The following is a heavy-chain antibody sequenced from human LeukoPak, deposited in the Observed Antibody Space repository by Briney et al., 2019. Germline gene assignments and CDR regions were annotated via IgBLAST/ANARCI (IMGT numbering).Heavy chain of an antibody. CDR1: GFTFHTYA. J-gene: IGHJ5*02. CDR3: AKDSASDYYNWFDP. CDR2: ISGSGGAT. Sequence: PGGSLRLSCAASGFTFHTYAMNWVRQAPGKGLEWVAAISGSGGATHYADFVKGRFTISRDNSQNTLYLQMNSLRDEDTALYYCAKDSASDYYNWFDPWGQGTLVTVS. D-gene: IGHD4-11*01. V-gene: IGHV3-23*01.